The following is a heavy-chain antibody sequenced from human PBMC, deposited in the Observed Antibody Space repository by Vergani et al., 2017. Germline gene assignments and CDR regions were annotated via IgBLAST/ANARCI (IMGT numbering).Heavy chain of an antibody. D-gene: IGHD2-21*01. CDR3: ARSIGYCAGATCRAYYFDH. CDR1: GGTFSSNS. Sequence: QGQLAQSGAEVKKPGSSVKVSCKASGGTFSSNSISWVRQAPGQGLEWMGIINPSGGSTTSAQKFMGRVDMTRDPSTDTSTRTVQMTLSSLRSEDTAVYYCARSIGYCAGATCRAYYFDHWGQGTRVTVSS. V-gene: IGHV1-46*01. CDR2: INPSGGST. J-gene: IGHJ5*02.